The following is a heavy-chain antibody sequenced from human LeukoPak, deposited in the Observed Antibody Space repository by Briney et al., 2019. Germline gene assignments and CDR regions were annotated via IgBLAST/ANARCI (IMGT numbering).Heavy chain of an antibody. Sequence: SETLSLTCTVSGGSISSYYWSWIRQPAGKGLEWIGRIYTSGSTNYSPSLKSRVTMSVDTSKNQFSLKLRSVTAADTAVYYCARDRSRYYDILTGYDDAFDIWGQGTMVTVSS. V-gene: IGHV4-4*07. CDR2: IYTSGST. J-gene: IGHJ3*02. D-gene: IGHD3-9*01. CDR3: ARDRSRYYDILTGYDDAFDI. CDR1: GGSISSYY.